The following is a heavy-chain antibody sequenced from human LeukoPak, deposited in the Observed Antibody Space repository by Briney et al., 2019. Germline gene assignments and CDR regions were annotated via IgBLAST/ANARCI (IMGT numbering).Heavy chain of an antibody. Sequence: ASVKVSCKASGYTFTSYDINWVRQATGQGLEWMGWMNPNSGNTGYAQKFQGRVTMTRNTSISTAYVELSSLRSEDTAVYYCARALSSSSTPDYDYWGQGTLVTVSS. CDR1: GYTFTSYD. D-gene: IGHD6-6*01. V-gene: IGHV1-8*01. CDR3: ARALSSSSTPDYDY. J-gene: IGHJ4*02. CDR2: MNPNSGNT.